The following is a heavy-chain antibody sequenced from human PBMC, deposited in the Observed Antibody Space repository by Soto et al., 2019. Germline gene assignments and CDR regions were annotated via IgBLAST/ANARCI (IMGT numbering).Heavy chain of an antibody. Sequence: EVQLLESGGGLVQPGGSLRLSCAASGFIFRSYAMSWVRQAPGKGLEWVSVISGGGCGKYYADSVKGRFTISRDNSRNRLYLQMNSVRVEDTAVYYCAKASSGSVAEDYWGQGTLVTVSS. CDR1: GFIFRSYA. CDR2: ISGGGCGK. J-gene: IGHJ4*02. D-gene: IGHD6-19*01. V-gene: IGHV3-23*01. CDR3: AKASSGSVAEDY.